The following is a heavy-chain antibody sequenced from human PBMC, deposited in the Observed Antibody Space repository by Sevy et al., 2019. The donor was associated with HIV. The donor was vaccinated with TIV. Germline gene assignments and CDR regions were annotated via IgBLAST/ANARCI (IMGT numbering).Heavy chain of an antibody. D-gene: IGHD5-12*01. V-gene: IGHV3-30*02. J-gene: IGHJ4*02. CDR2: IQYDGSIQ. Sequence: GGSPRLSCIESGFTLSNYDIHWVRQAAGKGLEWVAFIQYDGSIQYYADSVKGRFTISRDNSKNTLYLQMNSLRPEDTAIYYCAKRGSKSGYALGYWGQGTLVTVSS. CDR3: AKRGSKSGYALGY. CDR1: GFTLSNYD.